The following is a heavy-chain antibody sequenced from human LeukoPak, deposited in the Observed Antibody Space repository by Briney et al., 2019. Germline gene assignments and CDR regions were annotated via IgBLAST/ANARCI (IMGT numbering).Heavy chain of an antibody. CDR1: GYSFTSYW. Sequence: GESLKISCKGSGYSFTSYWIGWVRQMPGKGLEWMGIIYPGDSDTRYSPSFQGQVTISADKSISTAYLQWSSLKASDTAMYYCARHNPWYYSDSSGYYFDYWGQGTLVTVSS. CDR3: ARHNPWYYSDSSGYYFDY. V-gene: IGHV5-51*01. D-gene: IGHD3-22*01. CDR2: IYPGDSDT. J-gene: IGHJ4*02.